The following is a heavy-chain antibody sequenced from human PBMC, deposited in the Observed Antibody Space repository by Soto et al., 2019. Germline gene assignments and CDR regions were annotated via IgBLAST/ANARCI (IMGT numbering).Heavy chain of an antibody. CDR3: AKVSSSWYAGFFDL. V-gene: IGHV3-23*01. J-gene: IGHJ4*02. D-gene: IGHD6-13*01. CDR1: GFTFSRHA. Sequence: EVQLLESGGGLVQPGGSLRLSCTASGFTFSRHAMTWVRQAPGKGLEWVSGLSDSGGSIYYADSVKGRFTISRDNSMNTLHLPMNALRAEDTAIYYCAKVSSSWYAGFFDLWGQGTLVTVSS. CDR2: LSDSGGSI.